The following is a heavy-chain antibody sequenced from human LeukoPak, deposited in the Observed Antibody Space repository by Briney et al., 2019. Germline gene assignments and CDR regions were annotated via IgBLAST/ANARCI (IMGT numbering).Heavy chain of an antibody. Sequence: GGSLRLSCAASGFTFRDYGMSWVRQAPGKGLEWVSALTGSGGTTYYADSVKGRFTISRDNSKNTLYLQMNSLTAEDTAVYYCARGYSYGLEAYFDYWGQGTLVTVSS. J-gene: IGHJ4*02. V-gene: IGHV3-23*01. CDR1: GFTFRDYG. CDR2: LTGSGGTT. D-gene: IGHD5-18*01. CDR3: ARGYSYGLEAYFDY.